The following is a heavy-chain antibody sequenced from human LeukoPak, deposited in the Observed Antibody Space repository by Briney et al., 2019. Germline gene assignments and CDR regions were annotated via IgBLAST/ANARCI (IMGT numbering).Heavy chain of an antibody. Sequence: GGSLRLSCAASGFTFSNYGMHWVRQAPGKGLEWVAVISYDGSNKYYADSVKGRFTISRDNSKNTPYLQMDSLRAEDTAVYYCANTHCDSSPIVWNFWGQGTLVTVSS. CDR3: ANTHCDSSPIVWNF. D-gene: IGHD6-6*01. CDR2: ISYDGSNK. J-gene: IGHJ4*02. CDR1: GFTFSNYG. V-gene: IGHV3-30*18.